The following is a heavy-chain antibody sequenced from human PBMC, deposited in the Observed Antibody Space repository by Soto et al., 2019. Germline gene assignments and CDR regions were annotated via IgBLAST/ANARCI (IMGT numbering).Heavy chain of an antibody. V-gene: IGHV4-39*01. Sequence: SETLSLTCTVSGCTISSSSYYWGWIRQPPGKGLEWIGSIYYSGSTYYNPSLKSRVTISVDTSKNQFSLKLSSVTAADTAVYYCASLGLEQQLGGGSGFYYYYGMDVWGQGTTVTVSS. CDR1: GCTISSSSYY. CDR3: ASLGLEQQLGGGSGFYYYYGMDV. CDR2: IYYSGST. J-gene: IGHJ6*02. D-gene: IGHD6-13*01.